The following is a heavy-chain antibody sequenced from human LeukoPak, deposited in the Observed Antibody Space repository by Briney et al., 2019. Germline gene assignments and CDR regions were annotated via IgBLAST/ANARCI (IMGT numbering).Heavy chain of an antibody. V-gene: IGHV3-48*01. Sequence: GGSLRLSCAASGFTFSIYSMDWVRQAPGKGLEWVSYVSNSSSTIYYADSVKGRFTISRDNAKNSLYLQMNSPRAEDTAVYYCARGVRRFLEWVSMDVWGKGTTVTVSS. J-gene: IGHJ6*03. CDR1: GFTFSIYS. D-gene: IGHD3-3*01. CDR2: VSNSSSTI. CDR3: ARGVRRFLEWVSMDV.